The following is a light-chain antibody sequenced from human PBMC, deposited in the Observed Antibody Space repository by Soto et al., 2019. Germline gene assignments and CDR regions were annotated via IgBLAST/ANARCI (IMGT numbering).Light chain of an antibody. CDR2: GAS. V-gene: IGKV3-15*01. Sequence: EIVMTQSPATLSVSPGERVTLSCRASQSISSDLAWVQVKRGQAPRLLIYGASTKAPGIPARFSGSGSGPEYTLTMSSLQSADVASYYWQQYIHWPTFGPGTKVEI. J-gene: IGKJ1*01. CDR1: QSISSD. CDR3: QQYIHWPT.